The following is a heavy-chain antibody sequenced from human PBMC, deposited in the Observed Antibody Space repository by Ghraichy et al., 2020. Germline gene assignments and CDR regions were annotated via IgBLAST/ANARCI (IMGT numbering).Heavy chain of an antibody. J-gene: IGHJ6*02. V-gene: IGHV3-15*01. CDR2: IKSKTDGGTT. CDR3: TTELARLYYDFWSGYYKDYYYGMDV. D-gene: IGHD3-3*01. Sequence: GQSLNISCAASGFTFSNAWMSWVRQAPGKGLEWVGRIKSKTDGGTTDYAAPVKGRFTISRDDSKNTLYLQMNSLKTEDTAVYYCTTELARLYYDFWSGYYKDYYYGMDVWGQGTTVTVSS. CDR1: GFTFSNAW.